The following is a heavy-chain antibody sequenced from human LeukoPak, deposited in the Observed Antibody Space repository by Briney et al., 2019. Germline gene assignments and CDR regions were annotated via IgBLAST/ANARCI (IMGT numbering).Heavy chain of an antibody. J-gene: IGHJ4*02. CDR1: GFTFSSYG. Sequence: PGGSLRLSCAASGFTFSSYGMHWVRQAPGKGLEWVAVISYDGSNKYYADSVKGRFTISRDNSKNTLYLQMNSLRAEDTAVYYCAKASTDSSSWYFDYWGQGTLVTVSS. CDR3: AKASTDSSSWYFDY. D-gene: IGHD6-13*01. CDR2: ISYDGSNK. V-gene: IGHV3-30*18.